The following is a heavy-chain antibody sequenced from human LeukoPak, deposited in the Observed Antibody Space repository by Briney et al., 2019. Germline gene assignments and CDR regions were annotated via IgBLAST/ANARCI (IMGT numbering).Heavy chain of an antibody. CDR1: GFTFSTYA. CDR2: ISYDGSNK. Sequence: PGGSLRLSCAASGFTFSTYAMHWVRQAPGQGLEWVAVISYDGSNKYYADSVKGRFTISRDNSKNTLYLQMNSLKAEDTAIYYCAREVGTPQAFDIWGQGTMVTVSS. J-gene: IGHJ3*02. CDR3: AREVGTPQAFDI. D-gene: IGHD1-26*01. V-gene: IGHV3-30-3*01.